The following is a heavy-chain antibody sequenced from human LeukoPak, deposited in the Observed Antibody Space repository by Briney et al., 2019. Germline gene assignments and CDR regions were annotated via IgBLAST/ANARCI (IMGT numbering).Heavy chain of an antibody. J-gene: IGHJ4*02. CDR2: IYYSGST. CDR1: GGSISSSSYY. D-gene: IGHD6-13*01. V-gene: IGHV4-39*01. Sequence: SETLSLTCTVSGGSISSSSYYWGWIRQPPGKGLEWIGSIYYSGSTYYNPSLKSRATISVDTSKNQFSLKLSPVTAADTAVYYCARRGYSSSWPTFDYWGQGTLATVSS. CDR3: ARRGYSSSWPTFDY.